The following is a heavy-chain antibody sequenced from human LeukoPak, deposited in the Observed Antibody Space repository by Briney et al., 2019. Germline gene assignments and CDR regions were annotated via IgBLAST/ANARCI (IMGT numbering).Heavy chain of an antibody. CDR3: ARDSGYCTSTSCYAWLADY. Sequence: PGGSLRLSCAASGFTFSQYAMHWVRQAPGKGLEWVAILSYDGSNKYYADSVKGRFTISRDNSKNTLYLQMNSLRAEDTAVYYCARDSGYCTSTSCYAWLADYWGQGTPVTVSS. J-gene: IGHJ4*02. CDR1: GFTFSQYA. D-gene: IGHD2-2*01. V-gene: IGHV3-30*04. CDR2: LSYDGSNK.